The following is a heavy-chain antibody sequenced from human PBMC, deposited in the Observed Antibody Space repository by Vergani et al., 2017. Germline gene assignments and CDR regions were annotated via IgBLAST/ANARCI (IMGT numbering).Heavy chain of an antibody. V-gene: IGHV4-34*01. Sequence: QVQLQQWGGGLLKPSETLSLTCVVNGGSFTSYHWTWIRQSPGEGLEWVGVIDHTGRPDYNPSLKSRLTMSVDKSRNQFSLTLNSVTATDTAIYFCARVNTETNGHLYYYYYMDFWGQGTAVTVS. D-gene: IGHD4-11*01. CDR1: GGSFTSYH. J-gene: IGHJ6*03. CDR3: ARVNTETNGHLYYYYYMDF. CDR2: IDHTGRP.